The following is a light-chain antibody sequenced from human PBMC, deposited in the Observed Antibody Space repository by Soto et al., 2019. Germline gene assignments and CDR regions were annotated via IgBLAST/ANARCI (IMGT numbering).Light chain of an antibody. CDR2: DAS. Sequence: ETMMTQSPDTLSVSLGERATLSCRASQSLRSSLAWYQQKPGQAPRLLIYDASTRATGIPARFSGSGSGTDFTLTISSLEPEDFAVYYCQQRSNWPGLTFGQGTRLEIK. CDR3: QQRSNWPGLT. J-gene: IGKJ5*01. CDR1: QSLRSS. V-gene: IGKV3-11*01.